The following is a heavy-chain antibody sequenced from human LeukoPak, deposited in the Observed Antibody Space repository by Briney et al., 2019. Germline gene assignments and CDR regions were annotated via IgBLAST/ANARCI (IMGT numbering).Heavy chain of an antibody. J-gene: IGHJ4*02. Sequence: LETLSPTCAVYGGSLSGYYWSWIRQPPGKGLEWIGEINHSGSTNYNPSLKSRVTISVDTSKNQFSLKLSSVTAADTAVYYCASSYDSSGYPYYFDYWGQGTLVTVSS. CDR3: ASSYDSSGYPYYFDY. V-gene: IGHV4-34*01. CDR1: GGSLSGYY. D-gene: IGHD3-22*01. CDR2: INHSGST.